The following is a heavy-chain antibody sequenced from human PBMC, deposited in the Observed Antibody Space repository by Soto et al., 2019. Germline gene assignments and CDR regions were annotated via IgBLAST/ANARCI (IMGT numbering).Heavy chain of an antibody. Sequence: EVQQVESGGGLVQPGGSLRLSCAASGFTLSDYYMDWVRQAPGKGLEWVGRTRNKANGYSTEYAASVKGRFTISRDDSIRSLTLQMDSLISEDMAVHYSARVNIGDCSGGSCHNLDLWGQGTTVTVSS. CDR3: ARVNIGDCSGGSCHNLDL. CDR2: TRNKANGYST. J-gene: IGHJ3*01. V-gene: IGHV3-72*01. CDR1: GFTLSDYY. D-gene: IGHD2-15*01.